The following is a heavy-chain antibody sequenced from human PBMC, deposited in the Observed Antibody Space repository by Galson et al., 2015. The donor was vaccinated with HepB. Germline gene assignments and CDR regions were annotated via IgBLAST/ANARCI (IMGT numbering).Heavy chain of an antibody. Sequence: SLRLSCAASGFTFSSYGMHWVRQAPGKGLEWVAVISHDGSNKYYADSVKGRFTISRDNSKNTLYLQMNSLRAEDTAGYYCATAGSDYDFWSGYYSRFLYYYYGMDVWGQGTTVTVSS. CDR3: ATAGSDYDFWSGYYSRFLYYYYGMDV. CDR1: GFTFSSYG. D-gene: IGHD3-3*01. CDR2: ISHDGSNK. J-gene: IGHJ6*02. V-gene: IGHV3-30*03.